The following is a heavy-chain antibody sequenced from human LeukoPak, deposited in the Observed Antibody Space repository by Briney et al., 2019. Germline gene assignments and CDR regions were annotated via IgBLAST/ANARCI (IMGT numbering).Heavy chain of an antibody. Sequence: GGSLRLSCAASGFTFSSYAMGWVRQAPGKGLEWVSAISGSGGSTYYADSVKGRFTISRDNSKNTLYLQMNSLRAEDTAVYYCAKDKRAYSSSSGVKYYFDYWGQGTLVTVSS. CDR2: ISGSGGST. J-gene: IGHJ4*02. CDR1: GFTFSSYA. CDR3: AKDKRAYSSSSGVKYYFDY. D-gene: IGHD6-6*01. V-gene: IGHV3-23*01.